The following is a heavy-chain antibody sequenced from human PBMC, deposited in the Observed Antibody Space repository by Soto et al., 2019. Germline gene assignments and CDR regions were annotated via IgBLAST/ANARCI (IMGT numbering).Heavy chain of an antibody. CDR3: VRDPSSGYRSFDY. CDR2: INLSADRT. CDR1: GYIFTNYY. V-gene: IGHV1-46*03. J-gene: IGHJ4*02. Sequence: QVQLVQSGAEVKKPGASVKVACKASGYIFTNYYIHWVRQAPGQGLEWMGIINLSADRTSYAQKFQGRFTVTMDTSTSTVYMELCSLRSEDTAVYYCVRDPSSGYRSFDYWGQGTLVTVSS. D-gene: IGHD3-22*01.